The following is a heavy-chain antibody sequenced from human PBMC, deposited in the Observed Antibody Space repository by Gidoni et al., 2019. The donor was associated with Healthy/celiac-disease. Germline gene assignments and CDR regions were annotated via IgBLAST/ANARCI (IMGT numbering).Heavy chain of an antibody. CDR2: INAGNGNT. CDR3: ARVGQTTVGGFDP. CDR1: GYTFTSYA. D-gene: IGHD4-17*01. Sequence: QVQLVQSGAEVKKPGASVKVSCKASGYTFTSYAMHWVRQAPGQRLEWMGWINAGNGNTKYSQKFQGRVTITRDTSASTAYMELSSLRSEDTAVYYCARVGQTTVGGFDPWGQGTLVTVSS. J-gene: IGHJ5*02. V-gene: IGHV1-3*01.